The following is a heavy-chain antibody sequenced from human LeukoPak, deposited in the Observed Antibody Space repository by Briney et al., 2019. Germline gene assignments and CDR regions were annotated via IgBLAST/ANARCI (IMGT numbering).Heavy chain of an antibody. Sequence: SETLSLTCTVSGDSISSYYWSWIRQPPGKGLEWIGYIYYSGSTNYNPSLKSRVTISIDTSKNQFSLKLSSVTAADTAMYYCARLGASGSPRWFDPWGQGTLVTVSS. CDR1: GDSISSYY. CDR3: ARLGASGSPRWFDP. D-gene: IGHD6-13*01. J-gene: IGHJ5*02. CDR2: IYYSGST. V-gene: IGHV4-59*08.